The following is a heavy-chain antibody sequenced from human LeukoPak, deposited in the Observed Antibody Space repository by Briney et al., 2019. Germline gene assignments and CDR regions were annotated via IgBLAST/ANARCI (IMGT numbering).Heavy chain of an antibody. V-gene: IGHV1-69*05. CDR1: GGTFSSYA. CDR2: IIPIFGTA. D-gene: IGHD2-15*01. Sequence: SVKVSCKASGGTFSSYAISWVRQAPEQGLEWMGGIIPIFGTANYAQKFQGRVTITTDESTSTAYMELSSLRSEDTAVYYCARVVCSGGSCYLDGDYYYYMDVWGKGTTVTVSS. CDR3: ARVVCSGGSCYLDGDYYYYMDV. J-gene: IGHJ6*03.